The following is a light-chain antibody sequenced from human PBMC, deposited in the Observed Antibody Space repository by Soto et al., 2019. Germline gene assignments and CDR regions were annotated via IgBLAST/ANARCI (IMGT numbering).Light chain of an antibody. Sequence: EVTLTQSPATLYLSPGERATLSCRASQSVASFLTWYQQKPGQAPRVVIYDASTRAPGIPARFSGSGSGTDFTLTISSLAPEDFAVYYCQQRSTWFTFGPGTKVVVK. J-gene: IGKJ3*01. CDR3: QQRSTWFT. CDR1: QSVASF. V-gene: IGKV3-11*01. CDR2: DAS.